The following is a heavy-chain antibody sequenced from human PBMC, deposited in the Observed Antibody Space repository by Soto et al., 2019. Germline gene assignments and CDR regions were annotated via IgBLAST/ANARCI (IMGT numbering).Heavy chain of an antibody. CDR2: ISYDGSNK. J-gene: IGHJ4*02. D-gene: IGHD2-21*02. V-gene: IGHV3-30*18. Sequence: QVQLVASGGGVVQPGRSLRLSCAASGFTFSSYGMHWVRQAPGKGLEWVAVISYDGSNKYYADSVKGRFTISRDNSKNTLYLQMNSLRAEDTAVYYCAKDSYKVVVTPEFDYWGQGTLVTVSS. CDR1: GFTFSSYG. CDR3: AKDSYKVVVTPEFDY.